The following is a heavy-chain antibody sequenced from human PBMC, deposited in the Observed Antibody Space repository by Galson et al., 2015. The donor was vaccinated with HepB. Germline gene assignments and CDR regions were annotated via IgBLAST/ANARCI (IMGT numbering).Heavy chain of an antibody. CDR3: AREGSSGWYDWFDP. Sequence: SLRLSCAASGFTFSGSAMHWVRQAPGKGLEWVANIKQDGSEKYYVDSVKGRFTISRDNAKNSLYLQMNSLRAEDTAVYYCAREGSSGWYDWFDPWGQGTLVTVSS. CDR1: GFTFSGSA. CDR2: IKQDGSEK. V-gene: IGHV3-7*03. D-gene: IGHD6-19*01. J-gene: IGHJ5*02.